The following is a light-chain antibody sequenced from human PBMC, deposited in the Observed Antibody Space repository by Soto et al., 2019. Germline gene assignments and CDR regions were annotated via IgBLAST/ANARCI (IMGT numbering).Light chain of an antibody. J-gene: IGKJ2*01. CDR2: AAS. CDR3: QQSYSIPYT. Sequence: DIQMTQSPSSLSASVGDRVTITCRASQSISSYLNWYQQKPGKAPKLLIYAASSLQSGVPSRFSGSGSGTDFTLTISSLQPEDIATYYCQQSYSIPYTFGQRTKLEI. CDR1: QSISSY. V-gene: IGKV1-39*01.